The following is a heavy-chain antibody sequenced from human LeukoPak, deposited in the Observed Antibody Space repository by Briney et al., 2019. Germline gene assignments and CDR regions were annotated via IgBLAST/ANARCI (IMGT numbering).Heavy chain of an antibody. J-gene: IGHJ4*02. V-gene: IGHV3-48*03. CDR2: ISSSGSTI. Sequence: GGSLRLSCAASGFTFISYTMNWVRQAPGKGREWVPYISSSGSTIYYADSVKGRFTISRDNAKNSLYLQMNSLRAEDTAVYYCARDVPRELLFDYWGQGTLVTVSS. CDR1: GFTFISYT. D-gene: IGHD1-26*01. CDR3: ARDVPRELLFDY.